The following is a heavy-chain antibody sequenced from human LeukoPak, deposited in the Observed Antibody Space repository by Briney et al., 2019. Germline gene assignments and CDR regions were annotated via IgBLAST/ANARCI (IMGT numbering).Heavy chain of an antibody. Sequence: GGSLRLSCAASGFTFSSYYMRWVRQAPGKGLVWLSRINTDGSTTVYADSEKGRFTISRDNAKNTLYLQMNSLRAEDTAVYYCARGFTAYSPYDYWGQGTLVTVSS. CDR3: ARGFTAYSPYDY. V-gene: IGHV3-74*01. J-gene: IGHJ4*02. CDR2: INTDGSTT. CDR1: GFTFSSYY. D-gene: IGHD5-18*01.